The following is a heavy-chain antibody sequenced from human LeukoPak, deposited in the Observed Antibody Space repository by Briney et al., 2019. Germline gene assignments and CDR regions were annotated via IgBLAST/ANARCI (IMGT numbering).Heavy chain of an antibody. CDR2: INHSGYT. D-gene: IGHD3-22*01. CDR3: SRQVVGNDY. CDR1: GESSFSNYY. J-gene: IGHJ4*02. Sequence: SETLSLTCAVYGESSFSNYYWSWIRQTPGWALEWIGEINHSGYTNYNPSLKSRVTLSIDTSKNQFSLRLNSGTDADTAVYYCSRQVVGNDYWGQGTLVTVSS. V-gene: IGHV4-34*01.